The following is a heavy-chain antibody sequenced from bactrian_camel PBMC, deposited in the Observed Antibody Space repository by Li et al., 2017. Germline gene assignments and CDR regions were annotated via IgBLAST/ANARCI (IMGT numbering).Heavy chain of an antibody. CDR1: GSGWARSRIC. J-gene: IGHJ6*01. Sequence: HVQLVESGGGSVQVGGSLRLSCAASGSGWARSRICMGWFRQAPGKEREEVAVIDSGFRTSYVDSVKGRFTISRDNAKNTLTLQMSSLKSEDTALYYCAKAPNSLIATMSPGYWGQGTQVTVS. CDR2: IDSGFRT. CDR3: AKAPNSLIATMSPGY. D-gene: IGHD4*01. V-gene: IGHV3S1*01.